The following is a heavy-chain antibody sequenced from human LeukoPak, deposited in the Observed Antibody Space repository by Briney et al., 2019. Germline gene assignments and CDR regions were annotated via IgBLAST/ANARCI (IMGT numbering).Heavy chain of an antibody. D-gene: IGHD3-10*01. Sequence: PGGSLRLSCAASGFTFSDYYMTWIRQAPGKGLEWVSYISSSGITIYYADSVKGRFTISRDNAKKSLYLEMNSLRAEDTAVYCCARDQYGLGYGSLFDYWGQGTLVTVSS. CDR2: ISSSGITI. CDR1: GFTFSDYY. CDR3: ARDQYGLGYGSLFDY. J-gene: IGHJ4*02. V-gene: IGHV3-11*01.